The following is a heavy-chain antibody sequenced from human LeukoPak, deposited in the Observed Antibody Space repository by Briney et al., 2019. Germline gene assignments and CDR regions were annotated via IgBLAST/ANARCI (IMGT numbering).Heavy chain of an antibody. CDR2: ISGSGGST. J-gene: IGHJ4*02. CDR3: ASQPRIVVVITPIDY. D-gene: IGHD3-22*01. CDR1: GFTFSSYA. V-gene: IGHV3-23*01. Sequence: GGSLRLSCAASGFTFSSYAMRWVRQAPGKGLEWVSAISGSGGSTYYADSVKGRFTISRDNSKNTLYLHMNSLRAEDTAVYYCASQPRIVVVITPIDYWGQGTLVTVSS.